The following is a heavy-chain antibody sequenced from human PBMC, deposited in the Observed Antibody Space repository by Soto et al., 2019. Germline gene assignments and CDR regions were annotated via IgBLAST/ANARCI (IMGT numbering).Heavy chain of an antibody. CDR1: GYTFTSYG. J-gene: IGHJ4*02. V-gene: IGHV1-18*04. CDR3: ARGYYYYDFWSGYPSYFDY. Sequence: ASVKVSCKASGYTFTSYGTSWVRQAPGQGLEWMGWISAYNGNTNYAQKLQGRVTMTTDTSTSTAYMELRSLRSDDTAVYYCARGYYYYDFWSGYPSYFDYWGQGTLVTVSS. CDR2: ISAYNGNT. D-gene: IGHD3-3*01.